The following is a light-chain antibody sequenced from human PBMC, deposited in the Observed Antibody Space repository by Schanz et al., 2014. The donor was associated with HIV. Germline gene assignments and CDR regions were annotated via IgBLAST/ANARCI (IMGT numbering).Light chain of an antibody. V-gene: IGLV2-14*01. Sequence: QSVLTQPASVSGSPGQSITISCTGTISDVGFYNYVSWYQRHPGKAPKLLIYDVSNRPSGISNRFSGSKSGNTASLTISGLQAEDEADYYCSSYSFSSARLFGGGTKLTV. J-gene: IGLJ2*01. CDR1: ISDVGFYNY. CDR3: SSYSFSSARL. CDR2: DVS.